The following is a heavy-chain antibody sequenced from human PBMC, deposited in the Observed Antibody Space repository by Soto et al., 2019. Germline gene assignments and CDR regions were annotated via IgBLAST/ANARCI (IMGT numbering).Heavy chain of an antibody. Sequence: QVQLVQSGSEVKKPGSSVQVSCKAYGGTFSRYAISWVRPAPGPGLEWMGGILPIFGTANYAQKFQGSVTITAGESKSIAYMELSSLRCEDTAVYYCARVTMGWCQLQRREGNYGMDGWGQGTTVTVSS. CDR3: ARVTMGWCQLQRREGNYGMDG. J-gene: IGHJ6*02. D-gene: IGHD2-15*01. CDR2: ILPIFGTA. CDR1: GGTFSRYA. V-gene: IGHV1-69*01.